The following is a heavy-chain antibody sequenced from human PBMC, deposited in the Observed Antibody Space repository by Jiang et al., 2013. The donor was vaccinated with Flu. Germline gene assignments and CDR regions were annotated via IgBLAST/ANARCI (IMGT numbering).Heavy chain of an antibody. D-gene: IGHD1/OR15-1a*01. J-gene: IGHJ4*02. CDR3: ARVGGTTRLDY. CDR2: IKYDGSEK. CDR1: GFTFSSYW. V-gene: IGHV3-7*01. Sequence: PGGSLKVSCAASGFTFSSYWMSWVRQAPGKGLEWVANIKYDGSEKFYVDSVKGRFTISRDSANNSLYLQMNSLRVEDTAVYYCARVGGTTRLDYWGQGTLVTVSS.